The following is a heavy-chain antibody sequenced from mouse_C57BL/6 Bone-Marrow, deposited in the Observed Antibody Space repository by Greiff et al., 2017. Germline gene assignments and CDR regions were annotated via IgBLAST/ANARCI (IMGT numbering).Heavy chain of an antibody. CDR3: ARIGYLFDY. CDR2: INPYNGDT. V-gene: IGHV1-20*01. D-gene: IGHD2-2*01. J-gene: IGHJ2*01. Sequence: LVESGPELVKPGDSVKISCKASGYSFTGYFMNWVMQSHGKSLEWIGRINPYNGDTFYNQKFKGKATLTVDKSSSTAHMELRSLTSEDSAVYYCARIGYLFDYWGQGTTLTVSS. CDR1: GYSFTGYF.